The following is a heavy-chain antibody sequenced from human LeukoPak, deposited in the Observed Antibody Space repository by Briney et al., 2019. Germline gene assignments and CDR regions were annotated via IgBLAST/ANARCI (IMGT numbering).Heavy chain of an antibody. V-gene: IGHV1-69*04. D-gene: IGHD6-13*01. CDR1: GGTFSSYA. J-gene: IGHJ6*02. CDR2: IIPILGIA. CDR3: ARDRIAAAGTDYYYYYGMDV. Sequence: SAKVSCKASGGTFSSYAISWVRQAPGQGLEWMGRIIPILGIANYAQKFQGRVTITADKSTSTAYMELSSLRSEDTAVYYCARDRIAAAGTDYYYYYGMDVWGQGTTVTVSS.